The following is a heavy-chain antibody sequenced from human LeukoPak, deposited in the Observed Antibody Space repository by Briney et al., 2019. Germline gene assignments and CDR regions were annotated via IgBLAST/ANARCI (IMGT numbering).Heavy chain of an antibody. Sequence: SSETLSLSCTVSGASVSNGNYYWTWIRQPPGEGLEWLGYVRSSGSSNYNPSLKSRVAILVDTPKNQFTLKLSSVTAADTAVYYCARGVLVGATGHHFAYWGQGTLVTVSS. D-gene: IGHD2-8*02. CDR2: VRSSGSS. CDR3: ARGVLVGATGHHFAY. J-gene: IGHJ4*02. CDR1: GASVSNGNYY. V-gene: IGHV4-61*01.